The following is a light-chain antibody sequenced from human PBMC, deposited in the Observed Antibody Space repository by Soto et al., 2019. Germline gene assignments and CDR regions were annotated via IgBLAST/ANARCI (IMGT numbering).Light chain of an antibody. V-gene: IGKV3-20*01. CDR3: QHYGSSPRT. Sequence: EIVLTQSPGTLSLSPGERATLSCRASQSVSSSYLVWYQQKPGQAPRLLIYGASSRATGIPDRFSGSGAGTDFTLTISRLEPEDVAVYYCQHYGSSPRTFGQGTKLEIK. CDR1: QSVSSSY. CDR2: GAS. J-gene: IGKJ2*01.